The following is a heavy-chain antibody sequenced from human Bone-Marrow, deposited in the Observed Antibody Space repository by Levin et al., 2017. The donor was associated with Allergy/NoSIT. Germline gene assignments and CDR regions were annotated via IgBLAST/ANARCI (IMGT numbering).Heavy chain of an antibody. CDR1: GSSFTSYW. Sequence: GGSLRLSCKGSGSSFTSYWIGWVRQMPGKGLEWMGIIYPGDSDTRYSPSFQGQVTISADKSISTAYLQWSSLKASDTAMYYCARGPAPAAAGIHFDYWGQGTLVTVSS. J-gene: IGHJ4*02. CDR3: ARGPAPAAAGIHFDY. V-gene: IGHV5-51*01. D-gene: IGHD6-13*01. CDR2: IYPGDSDT.